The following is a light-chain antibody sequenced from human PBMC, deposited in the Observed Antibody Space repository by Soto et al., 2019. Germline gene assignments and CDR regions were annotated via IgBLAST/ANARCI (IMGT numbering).Light chain of an antibody. CDR2: TVS. V-gene: IGKV1-12*01. CDR3: QQGKTFPFT. J-gene: IGKJ3*01. CDR1: HGVSGW. Sequence: IQMTQSPSSVSASVGDTVTLSCQTSHGVSGWLAWYQQKPGKAPTLLIYTVSNLQSGVPSRFSGSGSVTDFSLTITNLQPADFATYFCQQGKTFPFTFGPGTKVEVK.